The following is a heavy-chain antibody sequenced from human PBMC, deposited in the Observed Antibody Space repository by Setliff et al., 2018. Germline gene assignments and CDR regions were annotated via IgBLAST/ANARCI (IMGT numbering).Heavy chain of an antibody. CDR3: ARAVTYYDILTGQHHYDAFDI. J-gene: IGHJ3*02. CDR1: GYTFTSYG. V-gene: IGHV1-18*01. D-gene: IGHD3-9*01. CDR2: ISAYNGNT. Sequence: ASVKVSCKASGYTFTSYGISWVRQAPGQGLEWMGWISAYNGNTNYAQKLQGRVTMTTDTSTSTAYMELRSLRSDDTAVYYCARAVTYYDILTGQHHYDAFDIWGQGTMVTGS.